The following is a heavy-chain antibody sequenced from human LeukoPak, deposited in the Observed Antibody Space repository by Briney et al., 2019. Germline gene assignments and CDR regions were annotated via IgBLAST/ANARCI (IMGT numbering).Heavy chain of an antibody. D-gene: IGHD2-8*01. CDR3: ARDGMLGYCTNGVCATDALDI. J-gene: IGHJ3*02. CDR2: ISYDGSNK. V-gene: IGHV3-30-3*01. Sequence: PGGSLRLSCAASGFTFSSYAMHWVRQAPGKGLEWVAVISYDGSNKYYADSVKGRFTISRDNAKNSLYLQMNSLRAEDTAVYYCARDGMLGYCTNGVCATDALDIWGQGTMVTVSS. CDR1: GFTFSSYA.